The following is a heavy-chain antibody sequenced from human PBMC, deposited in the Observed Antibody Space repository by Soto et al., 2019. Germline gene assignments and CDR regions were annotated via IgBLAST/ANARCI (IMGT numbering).Heavy chain of an antibody. CDR2: INPNSGGT. Sequence: GASVKVSCKASGYTFTGYYMHWVRQAPGQGLEWMGWINPNSGGTNYAQKFQGWVTMTRDTSISTAYMELSRLRSDDTAVYYCARDRYYDSSGYLSGYFDNWGQGALVTVSS. CDR1: GYTFTGYY. CDR3: ARDRYYDSSGYLSGYFDN. D-gene: IGHD3-22*01. V-gene: IGHV1-2*04. J-gene: IGHJ4*02.